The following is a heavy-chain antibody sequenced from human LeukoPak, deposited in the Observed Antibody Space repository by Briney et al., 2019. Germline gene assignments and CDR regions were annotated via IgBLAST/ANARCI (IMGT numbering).Heavy chain of an antibody. CDR2: IYNGGST. J-gene: IGHJ4*02. D-gene: IGHD2-2*01. CDR3: AGSAPSDTRRMYYFDY. V-gene: IGHV3-53*01. Sequence: GGSLRLSCAASGFIVSSNYMTWVRQAPGEGLEWVSVIYNGGSTNYADSVKGRFTISRDNSKNTLYLQMNSLRADDTAVYYCAGSAPSDTRRMYYFDYWGQGTLVTVSS. CDR1: GFIVSSNY.